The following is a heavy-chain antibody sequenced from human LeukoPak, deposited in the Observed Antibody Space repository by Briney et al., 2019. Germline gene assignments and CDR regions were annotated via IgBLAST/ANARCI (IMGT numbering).Heavy chain of an antibody. Sequence: QFGGSLRLSCAASGFTFSSYAMSWVRQAPGKGLEWVSAISGSGGSTYYADSVKGRFTISRDNSKNTLCLQMNSLRAEDTAVHYCAKEVEMATISGGSKYWGQGTLVTVSS. CDR3: AKEVEMATISGGSKY. CDR2: ISGSGGST. V-gene: IGHV3-23*01. J-gene: IGHJ4*02. CDR1: GFTFSSYA. D-gene: IGHD5-24*01.